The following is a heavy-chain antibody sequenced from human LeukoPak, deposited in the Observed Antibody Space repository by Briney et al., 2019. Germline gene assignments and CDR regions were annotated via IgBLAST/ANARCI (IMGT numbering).Heavy chain of an antibody. Sequence: SETLSLTCTVSGGSISSYYWSWMRQPPAKGLECMGYIYYSGSTNYNPSPKSRVTISVDTSKNQFSLKLSSVTAADTAVYYCAREQGIYYYDSSGFDYWGQGTLVTVSS. CDR1: GGSISSYY. V-gene: IGHV4-59*01. D-gene: IGHD3-22*01. CDR2: IYYSGST. CDR3: AREQGIYYYDSSGFDY. J-gene: IGHJ4*02.